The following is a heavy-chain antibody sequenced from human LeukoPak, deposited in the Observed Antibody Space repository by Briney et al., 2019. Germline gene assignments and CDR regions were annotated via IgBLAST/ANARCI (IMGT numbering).Heavy chain of an antibody. V-gene: IGHV4-59*01. Sequence: PSETLSLTCTVSGGSITGYYWSWIRQPPGKGLEWIGQIYYTGGTSYNPSLKSRVTISVDTSKNQFSLKLSSVTAADTAMYYCLRHSSSWRFAFDSWGRGNLVTVSS. J-gene: IGHJ4*02. D-gene: IGHD6-13*01. CDR3: LRHSSSWRFAFDS. CDR1: GGSITGYY. CDR2: IYYTGGT.